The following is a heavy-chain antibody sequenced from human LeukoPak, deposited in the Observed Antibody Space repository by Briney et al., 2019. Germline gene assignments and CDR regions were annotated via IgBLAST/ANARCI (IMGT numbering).Heavy chain of an antibody. Sequence: GGSLRLSCAASGFTFSSYAMSWVRQAPGKGLEWVSAISGSGGSTYYADSVKGRFTISRDNAKNSLYLQMNSLRAEDTAVYYCARALGSYLDYWGQGTLVTVSS. D-gene: IGHD7-27*01. CDR2: ISGSGGST. V-gene: IGHV3-23*01. CDR3: ARALGSYLDY. J-gene: IGHJ4*02. CDR1: GFTFSSYA.